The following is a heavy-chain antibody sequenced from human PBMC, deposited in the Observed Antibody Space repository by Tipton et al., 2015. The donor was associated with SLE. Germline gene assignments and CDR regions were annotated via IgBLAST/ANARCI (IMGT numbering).Heavy chain of an antibody. V-gene: IGHV3-33*01. J-gene: IGHJ4*02. D-gene: IGHD1-26*01. CDR3: ARALGVGGSYTGY. CDR2: IWLDGSHE. Sequence: SLRLSCEASGFIFSSYGMHWVRQAPGKGLEWVAVIWLDGSHEYYADSVRGRFTISRDNSKNTLYLQMTNLRAEDMAVYHCARALGVGGSYTGYWGQGTLVTVSS. CDR1: GFIFSSYG.